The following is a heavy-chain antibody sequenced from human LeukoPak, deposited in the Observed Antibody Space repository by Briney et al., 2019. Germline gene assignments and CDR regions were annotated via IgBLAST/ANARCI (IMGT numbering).Heavy chain of an antibody. Sequence: ASVKVSCKASGYTFTSYAMHWVRQAPGQRLEWMGWINAGNGNTKYSQKLQGRVTMTTDTSTSTAYMELRSLRSDDTAVYYCARVESGYDYVWGSQDYWGQGTLVTVSS. CDR3: ARVESGYDYVWGSQDY. V-gene: IGHV1-3*01. CDR1: GYTFTSYA. CDR2: INAGNGNT. D-gene: IGHD3-16*01. J-gene: IGHJ4*02.